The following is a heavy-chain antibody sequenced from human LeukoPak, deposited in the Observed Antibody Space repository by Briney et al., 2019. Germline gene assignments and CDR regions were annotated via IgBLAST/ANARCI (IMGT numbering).Heavy chain of an antibody. D-gene: IGHD3-9*01. Sequence: SETLSLTRNVFGGSISSGYYYWGWIRRPPGKGLEWIGSIYYSGSTYYNPSLKSRVTLSVDTSKNQFSLKLSSVTAADTAVYSCARGILNYDILTGYTYDAFDVWGQGTMVTVSS. J-gene: IGHJ3*01. CDR1: GGSISSGYYY. V-gene: IGHV4-39*07. CDR3: ARGILNYDILTGYTYDAFDV. CDR2: IYYSGST.